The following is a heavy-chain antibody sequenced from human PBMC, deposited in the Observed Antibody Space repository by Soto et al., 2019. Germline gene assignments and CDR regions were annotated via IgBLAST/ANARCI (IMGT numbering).Heavy chain of an antibody. D-gene: IGHD5-12*01. CDR1: GLTFSSYA. Sequence: GGSLRLSCAASGLTFSSYAMSWVRQAPGKGLEWVSAIGGSGSSTYYADSVKGRFTISRDNSKNTLYLQMNSLRAEDTAVYYCAKERATFDAFDIWGQGTMVTVS. J-gene: IGHJ3*02. CDR2: IGGSGSST. V-gene: IGHV3-23*01. CDR3: AKERATFDAFDI.